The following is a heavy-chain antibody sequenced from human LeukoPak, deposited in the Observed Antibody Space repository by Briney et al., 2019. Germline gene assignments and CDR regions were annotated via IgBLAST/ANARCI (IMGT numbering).Heavy chain of an antibody. Sequence: GASVKVSCKASGYTFTGYYMHWVRQAPGQGLEWMGWINPNSGGTNYAQRFQGRVTMTRDTSISTAYMELSRLRSDDTAVYYCARDRVRAPPPHYYYYGMDVWGQGTTVTVSS. CDR1: GYTFTGYY. V-gene: IGHV1-2*02. CDR3: ARDRVRAPPPHYYYYGMDV. CDR2: INPNSGGT. J-gene: IGHJ6*02. D-gene: IGHD3-10*01.